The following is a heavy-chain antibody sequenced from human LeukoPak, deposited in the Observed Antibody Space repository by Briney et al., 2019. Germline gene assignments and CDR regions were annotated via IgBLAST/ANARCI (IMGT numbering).Heavy chain of an antibody. Sequence: GGSLRLSCAASGFTFDVYGMSWVRQAPGKGLEWVSGINWNGGSTGYADSVKGRFTISRDNAKNSLYLQMNSLRAEDTAVYYCARDEPGHYFGSGSYYKESWPSDYWGQGTLVTVSS. D-gene: IGHD3-10*01. V-gene: IGHV3-20*04. J-gene: IGHJ4*02. CDR2: INWNGGST. CDR3: ARDEPGHYFGSGSYYKESWPSDY. CDR1: GFTFDVYG.